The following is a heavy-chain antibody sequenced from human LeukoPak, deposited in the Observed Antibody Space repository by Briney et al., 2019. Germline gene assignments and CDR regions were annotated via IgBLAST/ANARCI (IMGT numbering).Heavy chain of an antibody. V-gene: IGHV4-39*01. D-gene: IGHD2/OR15-2a*01. Sequence: SETLSLTCNVSGGSISSNSDYWGWIRQPPGKGLEWIGSLYYSGVSVYNPSLKSRVTMSVDTSKNQFSLKLSSVTAADTAVFYCARKQAGTTHDYWGQGTLVTVSS. CDR2: LYYSGVS. CDR1: GGSISSNSDY. J-gene: IGHJ4*02. CDR3: ARKQAGTTHDY.